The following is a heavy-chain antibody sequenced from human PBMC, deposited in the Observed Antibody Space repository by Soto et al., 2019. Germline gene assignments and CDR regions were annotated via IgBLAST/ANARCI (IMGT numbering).Heavy chain of an antibody. Sequence: EVELLESGGGSVQPGGSLRLSCAASGFTFSTYAMNWVRQAPGKGLEWVSSISTTGDNTYYADSVKGRFTMSRDNSKNTLYLQMNSLGAEATAIYYCARDRESCRVANCFGSNWFDPWGQGTLVTVSS. CDR3: ARDRESCRVANCFGSNWFDP. V-gene: IGHV3-23*01. CDR1: GFTFSTYA. CDR2: ISTTGDNT. J-gene: IGHJ5*02. D-gene: IGHD2-2*01.